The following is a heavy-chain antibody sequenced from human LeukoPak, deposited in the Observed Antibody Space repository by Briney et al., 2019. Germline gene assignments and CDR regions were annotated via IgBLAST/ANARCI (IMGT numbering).Heavy chain of an antibody. D-gene: IGHD4-11*01. J-gene: IGHJ4*02. CDR3: ARDRDYSNTERGFDY. CDR2: INPNSGET. V-gene: IGHV1-2*02. CDR1: GYTFTDYY. Sequence: ASVRVSCTTSGYTFTDYYIHWVRQAPGQGLEWMGWINPNSGETNSAQTFQGRVTMTGDTSISTAYMELRRVTSDDTAVYYCARDRDYSNTERGFDYWGQGTLVTVSS.